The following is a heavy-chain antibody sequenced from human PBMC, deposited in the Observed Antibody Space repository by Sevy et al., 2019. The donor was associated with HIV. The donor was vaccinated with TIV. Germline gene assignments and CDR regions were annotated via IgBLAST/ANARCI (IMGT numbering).Heavy chain of an antibody. D-gene: IGHD6-13*01. CDR1: GFILGSYA. CDR2: ISYDGSHK. Sequence: GGSLRLSCAASGFILGSYAMNWVRQAPGKGLEWVAVISYDGSHKYYADSVKGRFTISRDSSKNTLYLQMHSLRTDDTAVYYCARDPGSSWSSFDYWGQGTLVTVSS. CDR3: ARDPGSSWSSFDY. V-gene: IGHV3-30-3*01. J-gene: IGHJ4*02.